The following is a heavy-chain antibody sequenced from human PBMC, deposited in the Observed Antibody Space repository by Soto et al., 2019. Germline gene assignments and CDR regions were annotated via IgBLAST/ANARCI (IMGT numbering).Heavy chain of an antibody. Sequence: EVQLLESGGGVVQPGGSLRLSCAASGFTFSSYTMTWVRQAPGKGLEWVSGISGNTGSTYYADSVKGRFTISRDNSQNTLYLQMNNLRAEDTAAYYCAKDVYCISMSCSFDYWGQGTLVTVSS. D-gene: IGHD2-2*01. CDR2: ISGNTGST. V-gene: IGHV3-23*01. CDR3: AKDVYCISMSCSFDY. CDR1: GFTFSSYT. J-gene: IGHJ4*02.